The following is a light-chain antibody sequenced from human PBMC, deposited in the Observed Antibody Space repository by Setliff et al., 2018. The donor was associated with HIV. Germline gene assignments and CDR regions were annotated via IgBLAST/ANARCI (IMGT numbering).Light chain of an antibody. J-gene: IGLJ1*01. CDR2: DVS. Sequence: QSALAQPASVSGSPGQSITISCTGTSSDVGSYNLVSWYQQHPGKAPKLMIYDVSKRPSGVPDRFSGSKSGNTASLTISGLQPEDEADYYCCSYAGSYTYVFATGTKVTVL. CDR3: CSYAGSYTYV. CDR1: SSDVGSYNL. V-gene: IGLV2-11*01.